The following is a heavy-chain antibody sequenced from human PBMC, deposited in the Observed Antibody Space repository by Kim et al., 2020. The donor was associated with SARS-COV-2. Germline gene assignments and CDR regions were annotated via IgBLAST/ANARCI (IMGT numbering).Heavy chain of an antibody. Sequence: PGGSLRLSCAASGFTFSSYAMHWVRQAPGKGLEWVAVISYDGSNKYYADSVKGRFTISRDNSKNTLYLQMNSLRAEDTAVYYCARDPYCSSTSCSIGWFD. D-gene: IGHD2-2*01. CDR3: ARDPYCSSTSCSIGWFD. CDR1: GFTFSSYA. CDR2: ISYDGSNK. J-gene: IGHJ5*02. V-gene: IGHV3-30-3*01.